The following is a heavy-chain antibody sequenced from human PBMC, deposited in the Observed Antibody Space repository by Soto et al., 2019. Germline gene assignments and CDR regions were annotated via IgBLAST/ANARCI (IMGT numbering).Heavy chain of an antibody. D-gene: IGHD3-3*01. CDR2: ISISGGNT. V-gene: IGHV3-23*01. CDR1: GLTFSNYA. J-gene: IGHJ4*02. Sequence: GGSLRLSCAVSGLTFSNYAMSWVRQAPGKGLEWVSAISISGGNTNYADSVKGRFTISRDNSKNTLYLQMNSLRVEDTAVYYCAKVVGNDFYWGQGTLVTVSS. CDR3: AKVVGNDFY.